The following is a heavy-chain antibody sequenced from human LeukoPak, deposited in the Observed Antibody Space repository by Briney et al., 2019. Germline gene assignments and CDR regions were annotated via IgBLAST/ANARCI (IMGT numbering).Heavy chain of an antibody. CDR2: TYYRSKWYY. V-gene: IGHV6-1*01. J-gene: IGHJ4*02. Sequence: SQTLSVTCAISGDSVSSNNGAWNWIRQSPSRGLEWLGRTYYRSKWYYDYAVSIQGRITINPDTTKNQFSLQLNSVTPEDTAVYYCARDVGTSGRYTFDYWGQGTLVTVSS. D-gene: IGHD6-19*01. CDR3: ARDVGTSGRYTFDY. CDR1: GDSVSSNNGA.